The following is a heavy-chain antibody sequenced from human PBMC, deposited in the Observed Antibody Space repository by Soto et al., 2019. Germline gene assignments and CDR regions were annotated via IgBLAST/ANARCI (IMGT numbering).Heavy chain of an antibody. CDR2: IYYSGST. J-gene: IGHJ6*03. CDR1: GGSISSSSYY. D-gene: IGHD4-4*01. CDR3: ARDHLQRSPGGYYYYYMDV. Sequence: SETLSLTCTVSGGSISSSSYYWGWIRQPPGKGLEWIGSIYYSGSTNYNPSLKSRVTISVDTSKNQFSLKLSSVTAADTAVYYCARDHLQRSPGGYYYYYMDVWGKGTTVTVSS. V-gene: IGHV4-39*07.